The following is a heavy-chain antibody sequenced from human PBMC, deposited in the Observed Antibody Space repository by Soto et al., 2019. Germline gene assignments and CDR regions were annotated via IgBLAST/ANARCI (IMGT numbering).Heavy chain of an antibody. CDR1: GGTFSSYT. V-gene: IGHV1-69*08. CDR2: IIPILGIA. Sequence: QVQLVQSGAEVKKPGSSVKVSCKASGGTFSSYTISWVRQAPGQGLEWMGRIIPILGIANYAQKFQGRVTITADKATSTAYMELSSLRSEDTAVYYCARDRCSSTSCYTNYYYYGMDVWGQGTTVTVSS. D-gene: IGHD2-2*02. CDR3: ARDRCSSTSCYTNYYYYGMDV. J-gene: IGHJ6*02.